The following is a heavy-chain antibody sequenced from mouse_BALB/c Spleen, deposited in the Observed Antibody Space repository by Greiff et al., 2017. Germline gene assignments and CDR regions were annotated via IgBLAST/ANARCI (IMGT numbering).Heavy chain of an antibody. J-gene: IGHJ3*01. CDR1: GYTFTSYY. V-gene: IGHV1S81*02. CDR2: INPSNGGT. Sequence: QVQLQQSGAELVKPGASVKLSCKASGYTFTSYYMYWVKQRPGQGLEWIGEINPSNGGTNFNEKFKSKATLTVDKSSSTAYMQLSSLTSEDSAVYYCTRSDYDPFAYWGQGTLVTVSA. CDR3: TRSDYDPFAY. D-gene: IGHD2-4*01.